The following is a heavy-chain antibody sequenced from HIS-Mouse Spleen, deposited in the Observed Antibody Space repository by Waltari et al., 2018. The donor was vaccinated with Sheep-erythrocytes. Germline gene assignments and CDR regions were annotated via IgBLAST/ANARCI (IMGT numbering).Heavy chain of an antibody. CDR3: ARGKQWLLYYYGMDV. D-gene: IGHD6-19*01. J-gene: IGHJ6*02. CDR2: INHSGST. CDR1: GGSFSGYY. Sequence: QVQLQQWGAGLLKPSETLSLTCAVYGGSFSGYYWSWIRQPPGKGLEWLGEINHSGSTNYNPSRTSRVTISVDTSKNQFSLKLSSVTAADTAVYYCARGKQWLLYYYGMDVWGQGTTVTVSS. V-gene: IGHV4-34*01.